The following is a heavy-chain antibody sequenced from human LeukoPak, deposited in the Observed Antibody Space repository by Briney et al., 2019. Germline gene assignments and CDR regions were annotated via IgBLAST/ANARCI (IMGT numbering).Heavy chain of an antibody. Sequence: ASVKVSCKASGGTFSSYAISWVRQATGQGLEWMGWMNPNSGNTGYAQKFQGRVTMTRNTSISTAYMELSSLRSEDTAVYYCARGRSTVTTALCYWGQGTLVTVSS. CDR1: GGTFSSYA. J-gene: IGHJ4*02. V-gene: IGHV1-8*02. CDR3: ARGRSTVTTALCY. CDR2: MNPNSGNT. D-gene: IGHD4-17*01.